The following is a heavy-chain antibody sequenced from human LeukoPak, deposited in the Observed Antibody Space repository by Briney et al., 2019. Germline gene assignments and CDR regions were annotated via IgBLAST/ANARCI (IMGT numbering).Heavy chain of an antibody. D-gene: IGHD2-8*01. V-gene: IGHV1-3*01. J-gene: IGHJ4*02. CDR3: ARGGHPLLSGRLIFDY. CDR2: INAGNGNT. Sequence: AASVTVSCKASGYTFTSYAMHWVRQAPGQRLEWMGWINAGNGNTKYSQKFQGRVTITRDTSASTAYMELSSLRSEDTAVYYCARGGHPLLSGRLIFDYWGQGTLVTVSS. CDR1: GYTFTSYA.